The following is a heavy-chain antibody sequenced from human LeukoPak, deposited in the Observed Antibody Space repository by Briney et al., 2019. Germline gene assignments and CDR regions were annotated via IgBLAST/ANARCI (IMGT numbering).Heavy chain of an antibody. Sequence: PSETLSLTCTVSGGSVSSGSYYWSWIRQPPGKGLEWIGYIYYSGSTNYNPSLKSRVTISVDTSKNQFSLKLSSVTAADTAVYYCASADSGYGDYGWVFDYWGQGTLVTVSS. CDR1: GGSVSSGSYY. J-gene: IGHJ4*02. D-gene: IGHD4-17*01. V-gene: IGHV4-61*01. CDR3: ASADSGYGDYGWVFDY. CDR2: IYYSGST.